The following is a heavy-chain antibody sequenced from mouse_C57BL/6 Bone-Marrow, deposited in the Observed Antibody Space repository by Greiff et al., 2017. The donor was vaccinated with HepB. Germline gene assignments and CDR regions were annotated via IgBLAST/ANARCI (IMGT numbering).Heavy chain of an antibody. CDR1: GFSLTSYA. V-gene: IGHV2-9-1*01. CDR2: IWTGGGT. CDR3: ARNLGRSSSFSFDY. Sequence: VKLMESGPGLVAPSQSLSITCTVSGFSLTSYAISWVRQPPGKGLEWLGVIWTGGGTNYNSALKSRLSISKDNSKSQVFLKMNSLQTDDTARYYCARNLGRSSSFSFDYWGQGTTLTVSS. J-gene: IGHJ2*01. D-gene: IGHD1-1*01.